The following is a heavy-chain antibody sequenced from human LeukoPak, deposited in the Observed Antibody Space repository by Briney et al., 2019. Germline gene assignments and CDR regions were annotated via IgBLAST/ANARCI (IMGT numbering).Heavy chain of an antibody. CDR1: GGSISSYY. Sequence: SETLSLTCTVSGGSISSYYWSWIRQPAGKGLEWIGYIYYSGSTNYNPSLKSRVTISVDTSKNQFSLKLSSVTAADTAVYYCARSYCSSTSCYLAAFDIWGQGTMVTVSS. D-gene: IGHD2-2*01. CDR3: ARSYCSSTSCYLAAFDI. J-gene: IGHJ3*02. V-gene: IGHV4-59*01. CDR2: IYYSGST.